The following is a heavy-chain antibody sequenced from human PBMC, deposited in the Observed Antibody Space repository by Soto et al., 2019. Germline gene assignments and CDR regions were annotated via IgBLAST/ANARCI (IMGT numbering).Heavy chain of an antibody. V-gene: IGHV3-48*01. CDR3: ARDRAYYYMDV. CDR1: GFNFNNYY. D-gene: IGHD3-10*01. CDR2: ISSSSTAI. J-gene: IGHJ6*03. Sequence: GGSLRLSCAASGFNFNNYYMNWVRQAPGKGLEWVSYISSSSTAIYYAASVEGRFTISRDNAKNSLYLQMNSLRAEDTAVYYCARDRAYYYMDVWGKGATVTVSS.